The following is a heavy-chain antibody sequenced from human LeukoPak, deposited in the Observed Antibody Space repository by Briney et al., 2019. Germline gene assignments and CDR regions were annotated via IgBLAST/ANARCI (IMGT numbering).Heavy chain of an antibody. Sequence: GGSLRLSCAASGFSFSNYWMSWVRQAPGKGLEWVANIKKDGSDKYYVDSEKGRLTISKDNAKNSLYLQMNSLRVEDTAVYYCAIDQLDGSGWSGGVDYWGQGTLVTVSS. D-gene: IGHD6-19*01. CDR3: AIDQLDGSGWSGGVDY. CDR2: IKKDGSDK. CDR1: GFSFSNYW. J-gene: IGHJ4*02. V-gene: IGHV3-7*03.